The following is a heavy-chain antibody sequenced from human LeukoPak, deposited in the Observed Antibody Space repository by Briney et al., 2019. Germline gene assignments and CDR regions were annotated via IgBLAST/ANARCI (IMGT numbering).Heavy chain of an antibody. D-gene: IGHD3-10*01. CDR2: ITNSGTTI. Sequence: GGSLRLSCAASGFTFTDYYMSWIRQAPGKGLEWVSYITNSGTTIYYADSVKGRFTISRDNAKNSLYLQMNSLRAEDTAVYYCAKYYGSGSYYYLIYAFDIWGQGTMVTVSS. V-gene: IGHV3-11*04. CDR1: GFTFTDYY. CDR3: AKYYGSGSYYYLIYAFDI. J-gene: IGHJ3*02.